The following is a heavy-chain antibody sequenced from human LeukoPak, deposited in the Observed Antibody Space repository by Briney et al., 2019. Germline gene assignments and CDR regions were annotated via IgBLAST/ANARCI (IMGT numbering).Heavy chain of an antibody. J-gene: IGHJ6*03. CDR1: GFTFSDYY. CDR3: ARGGIGYCSSTSCRHMDV. D-gene: IGHD2-2*01. Sequence: PGGSLRLSCAASGFTFSDYYMSWIRQAPGKGLEWVSYISSSGSTIYYADSVKGRFTISRDNAKNSLYLQMNGLRAEDTAVYYCARGGIGYCSSTSCRHMDVWGKGTTVTVSS. V-gene: IGHV3-11*01. CDR2: ISSSGSTI.